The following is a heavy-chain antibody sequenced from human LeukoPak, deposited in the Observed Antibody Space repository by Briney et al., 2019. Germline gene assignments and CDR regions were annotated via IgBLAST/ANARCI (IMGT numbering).Heavy chain of an antibody. CDR3: ARELDGYNSKPLDY. CDR1: GDSVSTNSVA. CDR2: TYYRSKWYN. D-gene: IGHD5-24*01. J-gene: IGHJ4*01. V-gene: IGHV6-1*01. Sequence: SQTLSLTCAISGDSVSTNSVAWNWIRQSPSRGLEWLGRTYYRSKWYNDYAGSVKSRITINPDTSKNQFSLQLKSVTPEDTAVYYCARELDGYNSKPLDYWGQEPWSPSPQ.